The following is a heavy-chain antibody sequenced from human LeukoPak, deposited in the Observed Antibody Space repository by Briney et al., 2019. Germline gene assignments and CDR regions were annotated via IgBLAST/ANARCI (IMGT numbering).Heavy chain of an antibody. CDR3: ARSPGKSYFDY. J-gene: IGHJ4*02. CDR1: GYSISSGYY. CDR2: IYHSGST. V-gene: IGHV4-38-2*02. Sequence: SETLSLTCTVSGYSISSGYYWGWIRQPPGKGLEWIGSIYHSGSTYYNPSLKSRVTISVDTSKNQFSLKLSSVTAADTAVYYCARSPGKSYFDYWGQGTLVTVSS.